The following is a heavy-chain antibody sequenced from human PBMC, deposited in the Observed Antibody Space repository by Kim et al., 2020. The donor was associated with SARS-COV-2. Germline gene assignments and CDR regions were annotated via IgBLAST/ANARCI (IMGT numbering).Heavy chain of an antibody. CDR3: ARDRWNYYYYYYGMDV. J-gene: IGHJ6*02. CDR1: GFTFSSYE. V-gene: IGHV3-48*03. D-gene: IGHD1-7*01. CDR2: ISSSGSTI. Sequence: GGSLRLSCAASGFTFSSYEMNWVRQAPGKGLEWVSYISSSGSTIYYADSVKGRFTISRDNAKNSLYLQMNSLRAEDTAVYYCARDRWNYYYYYYGMDVWGQGTTVTVSS.